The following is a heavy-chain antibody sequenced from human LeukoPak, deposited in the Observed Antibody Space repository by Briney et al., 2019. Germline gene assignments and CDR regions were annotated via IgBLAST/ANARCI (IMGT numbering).Heavy chain of an antibody. Sequence: SETLSLTCAVYGGSFSGYYWSWIRQPPGKGLEWIGEINHSGSTNYNPSLKSRVTISVDTSKNQFSLKLSSVTAADTAVYYCAREMATNPWYFDYWGQGTLVTVSS. CDR3: AREMATNPWYFDY. CDR1: GGSFSGYY. CDR2: INHSGST. V-gene: IGHV4-34*01. J-gene: IGHJ4*02. D-gene: IGHD5-24*01.